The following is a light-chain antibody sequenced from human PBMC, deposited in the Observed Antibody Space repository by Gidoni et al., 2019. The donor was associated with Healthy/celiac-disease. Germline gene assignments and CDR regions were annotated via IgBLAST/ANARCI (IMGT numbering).Light chain of an antibody. V-gene: IGKV1-12*01. CDR1: QRISSW. J-gene: IGKJ2*01. Sequence: DLHMTQSPSSVSASVGDRVTITCRASQRISSWLAWYQQKPGKAPKLLIYAAYSLQSGVPSRFSGSGSGTDFTLTISSLQPEDFATYYCQQANSFPPYTFGQGTKLEIK. CDR2: AAY. CDR3: QQANSFPPYT.